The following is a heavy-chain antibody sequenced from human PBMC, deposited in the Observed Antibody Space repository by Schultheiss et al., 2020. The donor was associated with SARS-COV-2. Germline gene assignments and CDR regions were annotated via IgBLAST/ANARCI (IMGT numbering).Heavy chain of an antibody. CDR1: GFTFSSHW. CDR2: IKQDGSEK. CDR3: ARWRIVATMGGYYGMDV. D-gene: IGHD5-12*01. Sequence: GGSLRLSCAASGFTFSSHWMSWVRQAPGKGLEWVANIKQDGSEKYYVDSVKGRFTISRDNAKNSLYLQMNSLRAEDTAVYYCARWRIVATMGGYYGMDVWGQGTTVTVSS. V-gene: IGHV3-7*03. J-gene: IGHJ6*02.